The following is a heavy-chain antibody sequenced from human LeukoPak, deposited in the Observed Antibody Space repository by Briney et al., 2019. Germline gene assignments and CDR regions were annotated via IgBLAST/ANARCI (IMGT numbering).Heavy chain of an antibody. CDR2: INPNSGGT. D-gene: IGHD3-22*01. V-gene: IGHV1-2*02. J-gene: IGHJ4*02. Sequence: ASVKVSCKASGYTFTGYYMHWVRQAPGQGLEWMGWINPNSGGTNYAQKFQGRVTMTRDTSISTAYMELSSLRSEDTAVYYCARDYYDSSGHDYWGQGTLVTVSS. CDR1: GYTFTGYY. CDR3: ARDYYDSSGHDY.